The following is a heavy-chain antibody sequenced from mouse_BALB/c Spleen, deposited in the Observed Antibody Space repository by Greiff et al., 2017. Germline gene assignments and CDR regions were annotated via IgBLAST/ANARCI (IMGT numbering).Heavy chain of an antibody. V-gene: IGHV1S41*01. Sequence: DLVKPGASVKLSCKASGYTFTSYWINWIKQRPGQGLEWIGRIAPGSGSTYYNEMFKGKATLTVDTSSSTAYIQLSSLSSEDSAVYFCASGYYGSYWYFDVWGAGTTVTVSS. D-gene: IGHD1-1*01. CDR1: GYTFTSYW. CDR2: IAPGSGST. CDR3: ASGYYGSYWYFDV. J-gene: IGHJ1*01.